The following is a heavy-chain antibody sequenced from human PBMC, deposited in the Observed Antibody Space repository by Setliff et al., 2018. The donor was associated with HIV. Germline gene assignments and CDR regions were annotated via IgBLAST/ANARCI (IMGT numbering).Heavy chain of an antibody. CDR1: EFTLSGYS. Sequence: GGSLRLSCAASEFTLSGYSMSWVRQVPGKGLEWVSAIDPSGSRIFYSDSVKGRFTISRDNSKNTLYLQMNSLTAEDTAVYYCAKVDNGHCTSASCRDFDYWGQGPLVTVSS. J-gene: IGHJ4*02. V-gene: IGHV3-23*01. CDR2: IDPSGSRI. CDR3: AKVDNGHCTSASCRDFDY. D-gene: IGHD2-2*03.